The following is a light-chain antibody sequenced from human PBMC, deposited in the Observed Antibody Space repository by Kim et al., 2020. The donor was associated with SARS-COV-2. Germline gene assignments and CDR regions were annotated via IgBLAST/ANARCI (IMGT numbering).Light chain of an antibody. Sequence: VSPGQTATITCSGDKLGDKYARWYQQKPGPSPVLVIYHDSTRPSGIPERFSGSNSGNTATLTISGTQAMDEADYYCQAWDRTTVVFGGGTQLTVL. CDR3: QAWDRTTVV. J-gene: IGLJ2*01. CDR2: HDS. V-gene: IGLV3-1*01. CDR1: KLGDKY.